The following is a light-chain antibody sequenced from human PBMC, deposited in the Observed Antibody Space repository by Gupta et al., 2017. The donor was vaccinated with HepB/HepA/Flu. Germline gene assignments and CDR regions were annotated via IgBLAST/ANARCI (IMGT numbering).Light chain of an antibody. V-gene: IGKV1-33*01. CDR2: DAS. J-gene: IGKJ5*01. CDR3: QQDDNLLIT. Sequence: DIQMTQSPSSLSASVGDRVTITCQASQDISNYLNWYQQKPGKAPKLLIYDASNLETGVPSRFSGSGSGTDFTFTISSLQPEDIATYYCQQDDNLLITFGQGTPLEIK. CDR1: QDISNY.